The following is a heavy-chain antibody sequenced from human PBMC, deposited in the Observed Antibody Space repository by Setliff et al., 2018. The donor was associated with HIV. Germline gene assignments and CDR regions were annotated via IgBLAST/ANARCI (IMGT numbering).Heavy chain of an antibody. Sequence: SETLSLTCSVSGVSIENNFWSWFRQPPGKGLEWIGYISYTGSTNYDPSLKSRLTIVADTSKSQFSLKLTSVTAADTAVYYCARGAYIKMNYCFDYWGRGTLVTVSS. CDR3: ARGAYIKMNYCFDY. J-gene: IGHJ4*02. V-gene: IGHV4-59*01. CDR2: ISYTGST. D-gene: IGHD3-16*01. CDR1: GVSIENNF.